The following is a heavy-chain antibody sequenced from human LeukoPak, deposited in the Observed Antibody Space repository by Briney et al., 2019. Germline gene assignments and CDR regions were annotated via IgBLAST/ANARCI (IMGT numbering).Heavy chain of an antibody. CDR3: ARDGTSTDDY. CDR1: GYTFSNFG. V-gene: IGHV1-18*01. Sequence: GASVTVSRKASGYTFSNFGINWVRQAPGQGLEWMGWISGNNDNPNYGQKFQGRFTVTTDSSTNTAYMELRNLRLDDTAVYYCARDGTSTDDYWGQGTLVTVSS. CDR2: ISGNNDNP. D-gene: IGHD2-2*01. J-gene: IGHJ4*02.